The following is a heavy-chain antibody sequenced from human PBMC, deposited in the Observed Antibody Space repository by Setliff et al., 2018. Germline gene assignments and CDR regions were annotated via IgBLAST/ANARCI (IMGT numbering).Heavy chain of an antibody. D-gene: IGHD3-22*01. CDR2: TIPIFGTT. J-gene: IGHJ6*03. CDR1: GGTFSSYG. CDR3: VREGVDSRSSTDYRYYMDV. Sequence: SVKVSCKASGGTFSSYGISWVRQAPGQGLEWMGGTIPIFGTTNYAQKFQGRVTIITDESTSTAYMQLSSLRSDDTAVYYCVREGVDSRSSTDYRYYMDVWGKGTTVTVSS. V-gene: IGHV1-69*05.